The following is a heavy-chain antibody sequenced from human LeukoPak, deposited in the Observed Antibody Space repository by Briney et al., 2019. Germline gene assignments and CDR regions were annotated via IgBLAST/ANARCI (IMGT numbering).Heavy chain of an antibody. Sequence: SGGSLRLSCAASGFTFSDYATHWVRQAPGKGLEWVAVLSYGVTNKYYADSVKGRFTISRDNSKNTMFLQMNSLRAEDTAVYHCARDRSGYANDAFDFWGQGTMVTVSS. D-gene: IGHD3-3*01. CDR2: LSYGVTNK. V-gene: IGHV3-30-3*01. CDR1: GFTFSDYA. J-gene: IGHJ3*01. CDR3: ARDRSGYANDAFDF.